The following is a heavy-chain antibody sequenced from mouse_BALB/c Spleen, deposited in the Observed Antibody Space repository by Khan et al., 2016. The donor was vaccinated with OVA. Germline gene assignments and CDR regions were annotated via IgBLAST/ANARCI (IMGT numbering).Heavy chain of an antibody. J-gene: IGHJ2*01. CDR1: GYSITTDYA. V-gene: IGHV3-2*02. Sequence: EVQLQESGPGLVKPSQSLSLTCTVTGYSITTDYAWNWIRQFPGNKLEWMGYISYSGNTKYNPSLQSRISITRDTSKNQFFLQLKSVTTEDTARYYCARIYGGDFDDWGQGTTLTVSS. D-gene: IGHD1-1*01. CDR3: ARIYGGDFDD. CDR2: ISYSGNT.